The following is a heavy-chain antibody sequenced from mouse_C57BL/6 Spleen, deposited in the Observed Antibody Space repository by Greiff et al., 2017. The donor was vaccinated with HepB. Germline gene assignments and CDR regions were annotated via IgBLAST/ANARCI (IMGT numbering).Heavy chain of an antibody. CDR3: ARSRNWDWFAY. D-gene: IGHD4-1*01. CDR2: INPNNGGT. J-gene: IGHJ3*01. V-gene: IGHV1-22*01. Sequence: EVQLVESGPELVKPGASVKMSCKASGYTFTDYNMHWVKQSHGKSLEWIGYINPNNGGTSYNQKFKGKATLTVNKSSSTAYMELRSLTSEDSAVYYCARSRNWDWFAYWGQGTLVTVSA. CDR1: GYTFTDYN.